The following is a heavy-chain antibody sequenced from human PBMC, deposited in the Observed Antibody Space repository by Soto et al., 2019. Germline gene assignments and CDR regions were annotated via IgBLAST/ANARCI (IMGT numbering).Heavy chain of an antibody. CDR1: GFTFSSYA. Sequence: QVQLVESGGGVVQPGRSLRLSCAASGFTFSSYAMHWVRQAPGKGLEWVAVISYDGSNKYYADSVKGRFTISRDNSKNTLYLQMNSLRAEDTAVYYCARVSGSSSWYGYWGQGTLVTVSS. J-gene: IGHJ4*02. CDR3: ARVSGSSSWYGY. CDR2: ISYDGSNK. V-gene: IGHV3-30-3*01. D-gene: IGHD6-13*01.